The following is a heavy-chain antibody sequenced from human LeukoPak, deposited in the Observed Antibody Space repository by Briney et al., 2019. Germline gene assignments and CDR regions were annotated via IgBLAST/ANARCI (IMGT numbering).Heavy chain of an antibody. CDR1: GFTFDDYA. D-gene: IGHD1-26*01. J-gene: IGHJ4*02. V-gene: IGHV3-9*01. Sequence: GRSLRLSCAASGFTFDDYAMHWVRQAPGKGLEWVSGISWNSGSIGYADSVKGRFTISRDNSKNTLYLQMNSLRAEDTAVYYCAKDQKWEPTPYFDYWGQGTLVTVSS. CDR3: AKDQKWEPTPYFDY. CDR2: ISWNSGSI.